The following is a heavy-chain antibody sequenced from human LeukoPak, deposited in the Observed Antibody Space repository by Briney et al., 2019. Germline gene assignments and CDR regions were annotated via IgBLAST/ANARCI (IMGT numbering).Heavy chain of an antibody. CDR3: AVVVTATLVDY. V-gene: IGHV3-21*01. Sequence: PGGSLRLSCAASGFTFRSYSMNWARQAPGKGLEWVSAIDPSSTYIYYADSVKGRFTIFRDSAKNSLYLQMNSLRAEDTAVYYCAVVVTATLVDYWGQGTLVTVSS. CDR1: GFTFRSYS. CDR2: IDPSSTYI. D-gene: IGHD2-21*02. J-gene: IGHJ4*02.